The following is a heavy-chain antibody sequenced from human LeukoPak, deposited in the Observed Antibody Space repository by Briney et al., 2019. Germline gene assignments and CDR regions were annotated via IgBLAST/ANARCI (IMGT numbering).Heavy chain of an antibody. Sequence: GGSLRLSCAASEFTFSSYAMSWVRQAPGKGLEWVSAISGSGATPYHADSVRGRFTVSRDNSKNTLYLQMNSLRAEDTAVYYCAIPAYSSGWYYFDYWGQGTLVTVSS. V-gene: IGHV3-23*01. J-gene: IGHJ4*02. D-gene: IGHD6-19*01. CDR3: AIPAYSSGWYYFDY. CDR2: ISGSGATP. CDR1: EFTFSSYA.